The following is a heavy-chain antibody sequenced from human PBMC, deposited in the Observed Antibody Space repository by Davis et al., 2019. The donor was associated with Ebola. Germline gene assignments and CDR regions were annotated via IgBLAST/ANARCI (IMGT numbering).Heavy chain of an antibody. CDR1: SGSISSYY. J-gene: IGHJ4*02. Sequence: PSETLSLTCTIYSGSISSYYWSWIRQPPGKGLEWIGYIYYSGNTNYNPSLKSRVTISVDTSKNQFSLKLSSVTAADTAVYYCARLGSSWYAVDYWGQGTLVTVSS. CDR3: ARLGSSWYAVDY. D-gene: IGHD6-13*01. CDR2: IYYSGNT. V-gene: IGHV4-59*08.